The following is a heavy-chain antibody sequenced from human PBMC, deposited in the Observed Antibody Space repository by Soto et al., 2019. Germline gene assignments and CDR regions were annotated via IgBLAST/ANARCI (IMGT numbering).Heavy chain of an antibody. D-gene: IGHD2-15*01. CDR3: ARVIYCSGGSCSNYYYMDV. CDR2: IFYSGSP. V-gene: IGHV4-31*03. Sequence: PSETLSLTCTVSGGSISSGCYNWSWIRQHPGKGLEWIGNIFYSGSPYYNPSLKSRVTISVDTSKNQFSLKLSSVTAADTAVYYCARVIYCSGGSCSNYYYMDVWGKGTTVTVSS. CDR1: GGSISSGCYN. J-gene: IGHJ6*03.